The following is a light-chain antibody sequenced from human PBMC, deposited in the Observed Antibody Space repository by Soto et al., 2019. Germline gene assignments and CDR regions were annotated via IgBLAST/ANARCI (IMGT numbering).Light chain of an antibody. Sequence: ETVLTQSPGTLSLSPGERATLSCRASQSVSSNYLACYQQKPGQSPRLLMYGASTRATCIPDRFSGSGSGTDFTLTISKLEPEDFAVYYCQQLGRSPPSSTFGQRTKVEVK. CDR3: QQLGRSPPSST. J-gene: IGKJ1*01. CDR2: GAS. CDR1: QSVSSNY. V-gene: IGKV3-20*01.